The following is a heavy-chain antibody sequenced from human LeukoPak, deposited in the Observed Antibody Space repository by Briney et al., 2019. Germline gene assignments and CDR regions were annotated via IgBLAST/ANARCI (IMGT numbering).Heavy chain of an antibody. D-gene: IGHD1-1*01. CDR1: GFTFCDYV. J-gene: IGHJ4*02. CDR2: VTGSAGTK. Sequence: GGSLRLSCAASGFTFCDYVMTWVRQAPGKGLEWVSGVTGSAGTKYYADSVKGRFTVSRDNSENTLSLQMNSLRAEDTAVYYCAKKTGATGFHPFDYWGQGTLVTVSS. V-gene: IGHV3-23*01. CDR3: AKKTGATGFHPFDY.